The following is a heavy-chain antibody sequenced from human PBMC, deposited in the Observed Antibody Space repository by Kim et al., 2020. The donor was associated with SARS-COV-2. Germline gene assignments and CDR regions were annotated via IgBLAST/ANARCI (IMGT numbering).Heavy chain of an antibody. D-gene: IGHD6-6*01. CDR1: GGSFSGYY. CDR3: ARGPSAGAARGFRKSQTEVRTDNWFDP. J-gene: IGHJ5*02. CDR2: INHSGST. Sequence: SETLSLTCAVYGGSFSGYYWSWIRQPPGKGLEWIGEINHSGSTNYNPSLKSRVTISVDTSKNQFSLKLSSVTAADTAVYYCARGPSAGAARGFRKSQTEVRTDNWFDPWGQGTLVTVSS. V-gene: IGHV4-34*01.